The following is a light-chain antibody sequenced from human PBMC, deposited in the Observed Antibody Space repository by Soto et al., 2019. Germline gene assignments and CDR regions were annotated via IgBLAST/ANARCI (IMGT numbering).Light chain of an antibody. Sequence: QSALTQSASVSGSPGQSITISGTGSSRDVGSYNLVSWYQQHPGKAPKLMIYEVSKRPSGVANRLSGSKSGITASLTISGPQAEDDAAYYCRSYAGSSTYVVFGGGTTLTVL. CDR2: EVS. CDR3: RSYAGSSTYVV. V-gene: IGLV2-23*02. CDR1: SRDVGSYNL. J-gene: IGLJ2*01.